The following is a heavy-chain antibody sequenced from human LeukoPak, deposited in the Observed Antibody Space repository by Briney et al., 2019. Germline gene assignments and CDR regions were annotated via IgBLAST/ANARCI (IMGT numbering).Heavy chain of an antibody. CDR1: GDSISSGAYY. J-gene: IGHJ4*02. V-gene: IGHV4-30-4*01. CDR2: ISYSGST. D-gene: IGHD5-24*01. Sequence: SGTLSLTCTVSGDSISSGAYYCSWIRQPPGKGLEWIGYISYSGSTNYNPSLRSRVTMSLDTSKNQFSLKLSSVTAADTAVYYCARAQRDGYNQIDYWGQGTLVVVSS. CDR3: ARAQRDGYNQIDY.